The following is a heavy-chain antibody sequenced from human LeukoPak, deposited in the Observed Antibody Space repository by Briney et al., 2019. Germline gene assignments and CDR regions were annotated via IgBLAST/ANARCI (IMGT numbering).Heavy chain of an antibody. V-gene: IGHV3-23*01. CDR2: ISGSGGST. D-gene: IGHD3-10*01. J-gene: IGHJ4*02. Sequence: GGSLRLSCAVSGFTFSDYYMSWIRQAPGKGLEWVSAISGSGGSTYYADSVKGRFTISRDNSKNTLYLQMNSLRAEDTAVYYCAKGAYGSGSYYKYPLGYWGQGTLVTVSS. CDR3: AKGAYGSGSYYKYPLGY. CDR1: GFTFSDYY.